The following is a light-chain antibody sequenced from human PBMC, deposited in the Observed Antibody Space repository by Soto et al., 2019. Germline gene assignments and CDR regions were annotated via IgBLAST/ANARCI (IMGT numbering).Light chain of an antibody. V-gene: IGLV2-8*01. J-gene: IGLJ2*01. CDR3: SSYAGNNKLV. Sequence: QSVLTQPPSASGSPGRSVTISCTGTSNDIGDYKYVSWHQQHPGKAPKLIIYEVTKRPSGVPDRFSGSKSGNTASLTVSGLQAEDEADYYCSSYAGNNKLVFGGGTKLTVL. CDR2: EVT. CDR1: SNDIGDYKY.